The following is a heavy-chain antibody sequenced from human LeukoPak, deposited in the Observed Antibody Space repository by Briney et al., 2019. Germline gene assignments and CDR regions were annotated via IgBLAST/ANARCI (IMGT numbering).Heavy chain of an antibody. J-gene: IGHJ4*02. CDR2: ISGSGGST. D-gene: IGHD1-7*01. Sequence: GGSLRLSCAASGFTFSSYAMSWVRQAPGKGLEWVSAISGSGGSTYYADSVKGRFTISRDNAKNSLYLQMNSLRAEDTAVYYRARAGNYRFDYWGQGTLVTVSS. CDR3: ARAGNYRFDY. CDR1: GFTFSSYA. V-gene: IGHV3-23*01.